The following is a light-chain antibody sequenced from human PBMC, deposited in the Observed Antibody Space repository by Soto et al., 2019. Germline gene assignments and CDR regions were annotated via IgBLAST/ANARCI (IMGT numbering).Light chain of an antibody. CDR2: GAS. J-gene: IGKJ2*01. CDR3: QQYNNWPPST. Sequence: VMTQSPAILSLSPRERVTLSCRASQSVGSRVAWYQQKTGQAPSLLIYGASTRATGIPARFSVSGSGTEFTLTISNLQSEDFAVYFCQQYNNWPPSTFC. CDR1: QSVGSR. V-gene: IGKV3-15*01.